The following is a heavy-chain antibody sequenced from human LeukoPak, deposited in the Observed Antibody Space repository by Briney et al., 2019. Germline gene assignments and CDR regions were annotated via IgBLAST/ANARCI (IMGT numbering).Heavy chain of an antibody. V-gene: IGHV1-69*05. CDR2: IIPIFGTA. Sequence: GASVKVSCKASGGTFSSYAISWVRQAPGQGLEWMGGIIPIFGTANYAQKFQGRVTITTDESTSTAYMELSSLRSEDTAVYYCARDLIVKERGSSPGTLDYWGQGTLVTVSS. CDR3: ARDLIVKERGSSPGTLDY. D-gene: IGHD1-26*01. J-gene: IGHJ4*02. CDR1: GGTFSSYA.